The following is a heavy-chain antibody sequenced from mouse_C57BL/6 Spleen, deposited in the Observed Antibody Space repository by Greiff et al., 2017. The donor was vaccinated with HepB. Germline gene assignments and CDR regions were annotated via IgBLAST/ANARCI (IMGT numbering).Heavy chain of an antibody. CDR2: INPSSGYT. V-gene: IGHV1-4*01. D-gene: IGHD2-3*01. J-gene: IGHJ2*01. CDR3: ARSAGYYVY. CDR1: GYTFTSYT. Sequence: VHLVESGAELARPGASVKMSCKASGYTFTSYTMHWVKQRPGQGLEWIGYINPSSGYTKYNQKFKDKATLTADKSSSTAYMQLSSLTSEDSAVYYCARSAGYYVYWGQGTTLTVSS.